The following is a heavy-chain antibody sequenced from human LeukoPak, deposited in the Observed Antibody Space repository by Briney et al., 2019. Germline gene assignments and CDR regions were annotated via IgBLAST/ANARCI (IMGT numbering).Heavy chain of an antibody. J-gene: IGHJ3*02. CDR2: IGAGGTFT. Sequence: PGGSLRLSCTASGFTFSSYAMNWVRQAPGKGLEWVSGIGAGGTFTYYADSVKGRFTLSRDNAKNSLYLQMNSLRDEDTAVYYCARAKDPVLLDAFDIWGQGTMVTVSS. CDR1: GFTFSSYA. V-gene: IGHV3-23*01. D-gene: IGHD3-10*01. CDR3: ARAKDPVLLDAFDI.